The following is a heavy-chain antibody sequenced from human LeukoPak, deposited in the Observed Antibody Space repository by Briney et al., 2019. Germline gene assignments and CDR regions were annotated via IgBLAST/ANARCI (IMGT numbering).Heavy chain of an antibody. D-gene: IGHD3-22*01. J-gene: IGHJ4*02. V-gene: IGHV3-23*01. CDR3: AKSPYYYDSSGYPTHFDY. CDR2: ISGSCGST. Sequence: PGGSLRLSCAASGFTFSSYAMSWVRQAPGKGLEWVSAISGSCGSTYYADSVKGRFTIHRDNSKNTMYLQMTSLRAEDTAVYYCAKSPYYYDSSGYPTHFDYWGQGTLVTVSS. CDR1: GFTFSSYA.